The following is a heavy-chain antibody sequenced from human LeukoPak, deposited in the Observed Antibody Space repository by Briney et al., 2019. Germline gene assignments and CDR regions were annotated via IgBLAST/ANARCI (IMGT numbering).Heavy chain of an antibody. V-gene: IGHV4-59*01. CDR1: GGSISSYY. D-gene: IGHD3-10*01. CDR2: IYSSGST. J-gene: IGHJ4*02. CDR3: SRLVGGSESYEDS. Sequence: SESLSLTCTVSGGSISSYYWSWVRQPPGKGLEWIGYIYSSGSTNYNPTLQSRVTISGDTSKNTFSLKLSSVTAADTAVYYCSRLVGGSESYEDSWGQGTLVTVSS.